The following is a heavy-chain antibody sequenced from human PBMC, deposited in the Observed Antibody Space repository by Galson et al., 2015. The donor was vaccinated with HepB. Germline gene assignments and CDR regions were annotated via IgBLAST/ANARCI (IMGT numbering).Heavy chain of an antibody. CDR1: GFTFDDYA. J-gene: IGHJ2*01. CDR3: AKSHPDFYSGSYYSVYWYFDL. D-gene: IGHD1-26*01. V-gene: IGHV3-9*01. CDR2: ISWNSGSI. Sequence: SLRLSCAASGFTFDDYAMHWVRQAPGKGLEWVSGISWNSGSIGYADSVKGRFTISRDNAKNSLYLQMNSLRAEDTALYYCAKSHPDFYSGSYYSVYWYFDLWGRGTLVTVSS.